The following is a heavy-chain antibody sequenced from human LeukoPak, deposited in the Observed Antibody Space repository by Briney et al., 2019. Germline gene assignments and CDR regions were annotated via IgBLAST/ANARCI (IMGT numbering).Heavy chain of an antibody. CDR2: ISSSGSTI. V-gene: IGHV3-48*03. Sequence: PGGSLRLSCAASGFTFSSYEMNWVRQAPGKGLEWVSYISSSGSTIHYADSVKGRFTISRDNAKNSLYLQMNSLRAEDPAVYYCAREKVNWFDPWGQGTLVTVSS. CDR1: GFTFSSYE. J-gene: IGHJ5*02. CDR3: AREKVNWFDP.